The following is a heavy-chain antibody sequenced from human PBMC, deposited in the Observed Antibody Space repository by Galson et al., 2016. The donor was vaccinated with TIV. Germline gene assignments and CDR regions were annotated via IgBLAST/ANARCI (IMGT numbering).Heavy chain of an antibody. CDR2: IDWDDDK. V-gene: IGHV2-70D*14. Sequence: PALVKPTQTLTLTCTFSGFSLNTRGMRVAWIRQPPRKAPEWLARIDWDDDKFYNTPLKTRLTVSADTSKNQVVLTMTNLDPVDTATYDSARAVPIVGQTAFDYWCQGILVTVSS. CDR3: ARAVPIVGQTAFDY. D-gene: IGHD1-26*01. J-gene: IGHJ4*02. CDR1: GFSLNTRGMR.